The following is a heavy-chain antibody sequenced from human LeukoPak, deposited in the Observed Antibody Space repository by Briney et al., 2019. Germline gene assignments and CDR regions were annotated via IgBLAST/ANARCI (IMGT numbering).Heavy chain of an antibody. D-gene: IGHD3-10*01. V-gene: IGHV3-7*05. Sequence: GGSLRLSCAASGFTFSFYWMSWVRQAPGKGLEWVANIKQDGSEKYYVDSVKGRFTISRANAKNSLYLQMNSLRAEDTAVYYCARDHPGVAPDYWGQGTLVTVSS. CDR3: ARDHPGVAPDY. CDR1: GFTFSFYW. J-gene: IGHJ4*02. CDR2: IKQDGSEK.